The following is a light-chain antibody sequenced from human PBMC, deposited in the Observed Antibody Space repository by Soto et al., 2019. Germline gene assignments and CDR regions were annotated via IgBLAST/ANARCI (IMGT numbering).Light chain of an antibody. CDR1: QSISSY. V-gene: IGKV1-5*01. CDR3: QQYDNYPLT. CDR2: AAS. Sequence: DIQMTQSPSTLSESVGDRVTVTCRASQSISSYLNWYQQKPGKAPKLLIYAASSLQSGVPSRFSGSASGTEFTLTISSLQPDDFATYYCQQYDNYPLTFGGGTKVDIK. J-gene: IGKJ4*01.